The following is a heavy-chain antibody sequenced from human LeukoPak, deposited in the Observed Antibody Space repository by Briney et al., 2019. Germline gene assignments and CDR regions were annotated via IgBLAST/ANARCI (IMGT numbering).Heavy chain of an antibody. D-gene: IGHD6-19*01. CDR1: GFTFSTYG. Sequence: GGSLRLSCAASGFTFSTYGMSWVRQAPGKGLEWVSAIGGSGGGTYYADSVKGRFTISRDNSKNTLYLQMNSLRAEDTAVYYCAKRGSGWYEDYYYYMDVWGKGATVTISS. V-gene: IGHV3-23*01. J-gene: IGHJ6*03. CDR2: IGGSGGGT. CDR3: AKRGSGWYEDYYYYMDV.